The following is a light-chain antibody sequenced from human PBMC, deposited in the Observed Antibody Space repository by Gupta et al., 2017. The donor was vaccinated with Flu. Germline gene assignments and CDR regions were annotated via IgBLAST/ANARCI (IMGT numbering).Light chain of an antibody. V-gene: IGKV3-11*01. J-gene: IGKJ5*01. Sequence: EIVLTQSPATLSLSPGERATLSCRASQSVSSYLAWNQQKPGQAPRLLIYDASNRATGIPARFSGSGSGTDFTLTISSLEPEDFAIYYCQQCRNWPHTFGEGTRLEIK. CDR2: DAS. CDR3: QQCRNWPHT. CDR1: QSVSSY.